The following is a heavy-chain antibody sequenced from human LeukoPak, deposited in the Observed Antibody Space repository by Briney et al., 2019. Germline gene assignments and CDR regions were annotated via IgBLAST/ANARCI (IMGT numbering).Heavy chain of an antibody. D-gene: IGHD4-11*01. CDR2: ISSSGSTL. J-gene: IGHJ4*02. V-gene: IGHV3-11*01. CDR1: GFTFSDYY. Sequence: SGGSLRLSCAASGFTFSDYYMSWIRQAPGKGLEWVSYISSSGSTLYYADSVKGRITISRDNARDSVYLQMNSLRVEDTAIYYCVTETTEGAKDNWGQGTLVTVSS. CDR3: VTETTEGAKDN.